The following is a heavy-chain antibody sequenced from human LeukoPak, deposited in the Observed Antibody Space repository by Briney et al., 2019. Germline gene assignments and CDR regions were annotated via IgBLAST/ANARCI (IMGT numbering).Heavy chain of an antibody. Sequence: SETLSLTCAVYGGSFSGYHWTWMRQSPAKGLEWIGDINPSGSTYYNPSLKSRLTISVDTSKNQFSLKLRSVTAADTAVYYCARGRHDITMIVVVMTSVSYYLDVWGKGTSVTVS. J-gene: IGHJ6*03. CDR1: GGSFSGYH. CDR3: ARGRHDITMIVVVMTSVSYYLDV. V-gene: IGHV4-34*01. D-gene: IGHD3-22*01. CDR2: INPSGST.